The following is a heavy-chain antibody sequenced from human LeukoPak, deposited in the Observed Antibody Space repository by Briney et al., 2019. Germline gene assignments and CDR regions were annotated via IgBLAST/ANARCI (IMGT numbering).Heavy chain of an antibody. Sequence: ASVKVSCKASGYTFTSYGISWVRQAPGQGLEWMGWISAYNGNTNYAQKLQGRVTMTTDTSTSTAYMELRSLRSDDTAVYYCARSLGSGYSYGYFDYWGQGTLVTVSS. D-gene: IGHD5-18*01. J-gene: IGHJ4*02. CDR3: ARSLGSGYSYGYFDY. CDR1: GYTFTSYG. V-gene: IGHV1-18*01. CDR2: ISAYNGNT.